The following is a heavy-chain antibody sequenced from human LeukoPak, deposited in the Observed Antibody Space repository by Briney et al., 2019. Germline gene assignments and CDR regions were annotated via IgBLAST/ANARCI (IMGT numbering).Heavy chain of an antibody. J-gene: IGHJ4*02. CDR3: AKGATGYSSSWAVLDYFDY. CDR2: ISWNSGSI. V-gene: IGHV3-9*01. D-gene: IGHD6-13*01. Sequence: GGSLRLSCAASGFTFDDDAMHWVRQAPGKDLEWVSGISWNSGSIGYADSVKGRFTISRDNAKNSLYLQMNSLRAEDTALYYCAKGATGYSSSWAVLDYFDYWGQGTMVTVSS. CDR1: GFTFDDDA.